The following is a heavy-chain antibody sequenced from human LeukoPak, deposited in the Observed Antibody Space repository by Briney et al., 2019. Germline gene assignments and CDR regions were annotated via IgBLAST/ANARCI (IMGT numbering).Heavy chain of an antibody. V-gene: IGHV3-30-3*01. CDR3: ARGGTYSHLHFDH. J-gene: IGHJ4*02. CDR1: GFTFSNYA. Sequence: GRSLRLSCAASGFTFSNYAMHWVRQAPGKGLEWVAVISYDGSNKYYADSVKGRFTISRDNSKNTLYLQMNSLRAEDTAVYYCARGGTYSHLHFDHWGQGTLVTVSS. D-gene: IGHD1-26*01. CDR2: ISYDGSNK.